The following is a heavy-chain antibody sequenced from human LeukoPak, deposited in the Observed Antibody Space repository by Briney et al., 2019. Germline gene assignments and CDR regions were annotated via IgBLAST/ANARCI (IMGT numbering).Heavy chain of an antibody. J-gene: IGHJ4*02. CDR3: ARDNHVWAFDH. CDR2: TYPINGDT. CDR1: GYTCTNYY. V-gene: IGHV1-46*01. Sequence: ASVKVSCKTSGYTCTNYYIHWVRQAPGQGLEWMGITYPINGDTRYAQNFQGTITMTRDTSTSTFYMELTSLKSDDTAVYYCARDNHVWAFDHWGQGTLVTVSS. D-gene: IGHD7-27*01.